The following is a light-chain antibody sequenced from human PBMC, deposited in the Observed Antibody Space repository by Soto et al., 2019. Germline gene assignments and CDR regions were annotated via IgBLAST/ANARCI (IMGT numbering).Light chain of an antibody. CDR1: QSLLHSNGYNY. CDR3: KEALQTPWT. J-gene: IGKJ1*01. CDR2: LGS. Sequence: VMTQSPLSLPVTPGEPASISCRSSQSLLHSNGYNYLDWYLQKPGQSPQLLIYLGSNRASGPTERFRGRGPGADATRKISRVEAEEVGIDCCKEALQTPWTFGQGTKVEIK. V-gene: IGKV2-28*01.